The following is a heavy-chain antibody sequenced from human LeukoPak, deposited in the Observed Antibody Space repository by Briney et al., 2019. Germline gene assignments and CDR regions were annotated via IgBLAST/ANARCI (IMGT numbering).Heavy chain of an antibody. V-gene: IGHV4-61*02. Sequence: PSGTLSLTCTVSGGSISSGRYYWGWIRQPAGKGLEWLVRINTSGSTNYNPSLKRGVSTSVDTSKNQFSLKQSSVTAADTAVYYCARGDDSSGYKTHWGQGTLVTVSS. CDR2: INTSGST. D-gene: IGHD3-22*01. J-gene: IGHJ4*02. CDR1: GGSISSGRYY. CDR3: ARGDDSSGYKTH.